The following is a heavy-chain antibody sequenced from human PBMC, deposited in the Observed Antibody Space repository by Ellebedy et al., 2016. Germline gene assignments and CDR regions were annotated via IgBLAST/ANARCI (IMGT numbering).Heavy chain of an antibody. D-gene: IGHD1-7*01. CDR2: ISPFNGYT. Sequence: ASVKVSCXASGYTFTNYDISWVRQAPGQGLEWMGGISPFNGYTKYAEKFQGRLTLTTDTSTSTAYMEVRSLRSDDTGVYYCARRPISATEFDFWGQGTLVTVSS. CDR1: GYTFTNYD. CDR3: ARRPISATEFDF. V-gene: IGHV1-18*01. J-gene: IGHJ4*02.